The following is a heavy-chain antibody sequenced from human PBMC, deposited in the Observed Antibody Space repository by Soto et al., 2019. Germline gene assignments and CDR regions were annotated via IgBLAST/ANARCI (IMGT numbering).Heavy chain of an antibody. CDR2: IYYDGRS. CDR3: ARGTMLRGTGYYYAMDV. J-gene: IGHJ6*02. Sequence: SETLSLTCSVSGDSISRNGYFWTWIRQHPGKGLEWIGYIYYDGRSYYTPSLKSRVIISVDTSKNQFSLNLTAVTAADTAVYYCARGTMLRGTGYYYAMDVWGQGTTVTFSS. V-gene: IGHV4-31*03. CDR1: GDSISRNGYF. D-gene: IGHD3-10*01.